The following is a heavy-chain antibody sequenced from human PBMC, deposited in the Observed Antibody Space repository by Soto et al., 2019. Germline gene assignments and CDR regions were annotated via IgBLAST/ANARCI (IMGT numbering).Heavy chain of an antibody. Sequence: QVQLVQSGAEVKKPGSSVKVSCKVSGGTFSKYTINWVRQAPGQGLEWMAGIIPIYGTANYAQKFHGRISVTMDESTTTAYMELRGLRSDDTAIYYCARDRDGYNYWYFDLWGRGSLITVSS. J-gene: IGHJ2*01. D-gene: IGHD5-12*01. CDR1: GGTFSKYT. CDR2: IIPIYGTA. V-gene: IGHV1-69*01. CDR3: ARDRDGYNYWYFDL.